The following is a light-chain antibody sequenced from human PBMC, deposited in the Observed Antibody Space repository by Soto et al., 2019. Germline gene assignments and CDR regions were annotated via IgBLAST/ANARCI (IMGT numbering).Light chain of an antibody. J-gene: IGKJ1*01. CDR3: QQYNTGLRT. CDR2: GAS. CDR1: LNVATN. Sequence: TVMTQSPATLSMSPGDRAALSCRASLNVATNMAWYQQKPGQAPRLLIYGASIRATGVPARFTGSGSGTEFTLTINNLQSEDFAVYYGQQYNTGLRTFGRGTRVEV. V-gene: IGKV3-15*01.